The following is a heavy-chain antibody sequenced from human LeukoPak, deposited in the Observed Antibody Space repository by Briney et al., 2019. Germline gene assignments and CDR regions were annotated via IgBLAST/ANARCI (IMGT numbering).Heavy chain of an antibody. Sequence: GGSLRLSCAASGFTFSSYAIHWVRQAPGKGPEWVAVISYDGSNKYYADSVKGRFTLSRDNSKDTLYLQMDSLRAEDTAVYSCARGYCSSTACPPCDYWGQGTLVTVSS. CDR1: GFTFSSYA. D-gene: IGHD2-2*01. CDR2: ISYDGSNK. V-gene: IGHV3-30*04. CDR3: ARGYCSSTACPPCDY. J-gene: IGHJ4*02.